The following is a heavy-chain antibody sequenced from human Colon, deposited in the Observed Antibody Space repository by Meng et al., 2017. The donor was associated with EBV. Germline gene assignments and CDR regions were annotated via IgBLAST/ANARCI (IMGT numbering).Heavy chain of an antibody. CDR1: GGSISTSGYY. CDR3: VRSSAWVRTGFDP. CDR2: IGHSGFT. D-gene: IGHD6-19*01. V-gene: IGHV4-39*01. J-gene: IGHJ5*02. Sequence: QSQLQESGPGLVKPSGXLSLTCSVSGGSISTSGYYWGWIRQPPGKGLEWIGSIGHSGFTYYTPSLKSRVAVSLDTSKSQFSLMLTSVTAADTAVYYCVRSSAWVRTGFDPWGQGTMVIVSS.